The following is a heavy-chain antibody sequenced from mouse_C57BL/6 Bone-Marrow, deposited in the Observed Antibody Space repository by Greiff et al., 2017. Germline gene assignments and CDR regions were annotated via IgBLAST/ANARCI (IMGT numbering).Heavy chain of an antibody. Sequence: EVQLQQSGAELVRPGASVKLSCSASGFNIKDAYMCSLKQRPAQGLLWIVWIVPENGDTDYASKFQGQATITADTSSNTAYLQLSSLTSEDTAVYYCTTLLNQGGFDYWGQGTTLTVSS. CDR1: GFNIKDAY. V-gene: IGHV14-4*01. D-gene: IGHD1-3*01. CDR3: TTLLNQGGFDY. CDR2: IVPENGDT. J-gene: IGHJ2*01.